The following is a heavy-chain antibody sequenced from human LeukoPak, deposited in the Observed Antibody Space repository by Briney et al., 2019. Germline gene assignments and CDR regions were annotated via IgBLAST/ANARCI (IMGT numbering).Heavy chain of an antibody. CDR2: ISGDGGST. Sequence: PGGSLRLSCAASGFTFDDYAMHWVRQAPGKGLEWVSLISGDGGSTYYADSVKGRFTISRDNSKNSLYLQMNSLRTEDTALYYCAKGMAPPYIAVAGPLDYWGQGTLVTVSS. J-gene: IGHJ4*02. CDR1: GFTFDDYA. V-gene: IGHV3-43*02. D-gene: IGHD6-19*01. CDR3: AKGMAPPYIAVAGPLDY.